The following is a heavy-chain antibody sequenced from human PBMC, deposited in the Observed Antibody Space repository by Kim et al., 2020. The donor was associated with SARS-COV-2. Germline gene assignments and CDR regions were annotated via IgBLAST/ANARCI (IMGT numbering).Heavy chain of an antibody. Sequence: GGSLRLSCATSGFTFSSYSMNWVRQAPGKGLEWVSHVSGSGTTTKYADSVKGRFTISRDNAKNSLYQQMSGLRAEDTAVYYCVRENYGAFDIWGQGAMVTVSS. D-gene: IGHD3-16*01. V-gene: IGHV3-48*04. CDR1: GFTFSSYS. CDR2: VSGSGTTT. CDR3: VRENYGAFDI. J-gene: IGHJ3*02.